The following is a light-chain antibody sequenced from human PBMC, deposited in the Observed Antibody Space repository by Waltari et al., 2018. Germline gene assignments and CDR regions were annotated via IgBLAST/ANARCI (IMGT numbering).Light chain of an antibody. Sequence: EIVLTQSPGTASLSPGERVTLSCRASQSVGSSSLAWYQQKPGQAPRLVIYRESRRATRIPDRVSGSGSGTDFSLTISRLEPEDFAVYYCQQHGTLPATFGQGTKVEIK. CDR2: RES. V-gene: IGKV3-20*01. CDR3: QQHGTLPAT. CDR1: QSVGSSS. J-gene: IGKJ1*01.